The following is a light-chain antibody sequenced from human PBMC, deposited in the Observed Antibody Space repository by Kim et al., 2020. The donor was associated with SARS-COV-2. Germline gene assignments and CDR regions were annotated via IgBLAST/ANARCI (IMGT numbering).Light chain of an antibody. Sequence: SSLSASIGDRVTITCRASKGISNLLAWYQQKPGKLPQLLIYAASTLQAGVPSRFSGSGFGTDFTLTISSLQPEDVATYYCQKYRGAFGQGTKV. J-gene: IGKJ1*01. CDR1: KGISNL. V-gene: IGKV1-27*01. CDR3: QKYRGA. CDR2: AAS.